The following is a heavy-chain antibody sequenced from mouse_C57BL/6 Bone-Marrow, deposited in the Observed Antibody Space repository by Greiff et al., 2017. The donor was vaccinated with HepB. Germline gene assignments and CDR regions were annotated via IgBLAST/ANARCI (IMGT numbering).Heavy chain of an antibody. CDR3: ARYPFYYRGAMDY. D-gene: IGHD1-1*01. Sequence: QVQLQQSGAELARPGASVKLSCKASGYTFTSYGISWVKQRTGQGLEWIGEIYPRSGNTYYNEKFKGKATLTADKSSSTAYMELRSLTSEGSAVYFCARYPFYYRGAMDYWGQGTSVTVSS. J-gene: IGHJ4*01. CDR1: GYTFTSYG. V-gene: IGHV1-81*01. CDR2: IYPRSGNT.